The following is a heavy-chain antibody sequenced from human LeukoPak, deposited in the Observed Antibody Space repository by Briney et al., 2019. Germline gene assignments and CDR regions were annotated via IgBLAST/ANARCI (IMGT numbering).Heavy chain of an antibody. CDR3: ARDRSMATRLWTPTDY. D-gene: IGHD6-6*01. V-gene: IGHV3-7*01. J-gene: IGHJ4*02. Sequence: GESLRLSCAASGFTFTTYCMSWVRHLPGKGLEWVANINQDGTEKYYVDSVKGRFTISRDNARNSLYLQMNSLRAEDTAVYYCARDRSMATRLWTPTDYWGQGTLVTVSS. CDR1: GFTFTTYC. CDR2: INQDGTEK.